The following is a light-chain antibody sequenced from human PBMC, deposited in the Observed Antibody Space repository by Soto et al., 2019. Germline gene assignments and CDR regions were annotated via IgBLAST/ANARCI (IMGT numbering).Light chain of an antibody. J-gene: IGKJ5*01. CDR2: AAS. V-gene: IGKV1-6*01. CDR3: LQDNEYPIT. CDR1: QGIRND. Sequence: AIQMTQSPSSLSASVGDRVTMTCRASQGIRNDLAWCQQKPGRAPKILIYAASSLQSGVPSRFSGSGSGRDFTLTISSLQPEDFATYYCLQDNEYPITFGQGTRLENK.